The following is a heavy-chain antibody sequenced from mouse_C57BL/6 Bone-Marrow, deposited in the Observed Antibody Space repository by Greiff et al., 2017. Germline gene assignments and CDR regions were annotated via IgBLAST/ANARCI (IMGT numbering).Heavy chain of an antibody. CDR1: GYAFTNYL. V-gene: IGHV1-54*01. CDR3: GGTGTFAY. J-gene: IGHJ3*01. Sequence: QVQLKQSGAELVRPGTSVKVSCKASGYAFTNYLIEWVKQRPGQGLEWIGVINPGSGGTNYNEKFKGKATLTADKSSSTAYMQLSSLTSEDSAVYFWGGTGTFAYWGQGTLVTVSA. D-gene: IGHD4-1*01. CDR2: INPGSGGT.